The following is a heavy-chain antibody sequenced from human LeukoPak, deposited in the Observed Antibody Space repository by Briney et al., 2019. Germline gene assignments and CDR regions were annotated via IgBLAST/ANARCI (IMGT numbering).Heavy chain of an antibody. Sequence: GRSLRLSCAASGFTFSSYGMHWVRQAPGKGLEWVAVISYDGSNKYYADSVKGRFTISRDNSKNTLYLQMNSLRAEDTAVYYCAKGGMMPWGYYYYGMDVWGQGTTVTVSS. J-gene: IGHJ6*02. CDR2: ISYDGSNK. D-gene: IGHD7-27*01. CDR3: AKGGMMPWGYYYYGMDV. V-gene: IGHV3-30*18. CDR1: GFTFSSYG.